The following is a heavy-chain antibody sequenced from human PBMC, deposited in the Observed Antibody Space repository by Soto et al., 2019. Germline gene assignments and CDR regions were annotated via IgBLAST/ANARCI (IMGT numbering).Heavy chain of an antibody. CDR3: ASSSLYGMDV. J-gene: IGHJ6*02. CDR2: IYHSGST. V-gene: IGHV4-4*02. CDR1: GGSISSSHW. Sequence: SETLSLTCDVSGGSISSSHWWGWVRQSPGKGLEWIGEIYHSGSTNYNPSLKSRISISVDKSKNQFSLKVGSVTAADTAVYYCASSSLYGMDVWGQGTTVTVSS.